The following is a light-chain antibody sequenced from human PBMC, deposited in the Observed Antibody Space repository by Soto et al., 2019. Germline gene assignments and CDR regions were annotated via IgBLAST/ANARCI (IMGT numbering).Light chain of an antibody. CDR3: QQRSNWPL. J-gene: IGKJ5*01. Sequence: EIVLTQSPATLSLSPGERATLSCRASQSVSSYLAWYQQKPGQAPRILIYDASNRATGIQARFSGSGSGTDFTLTISSLEPEDFAVYYCQQRSNWPLFGQGTRLEI. CDR2: DAS. V-gene: IGKV3-11*01. CDR1: QSVSSY.